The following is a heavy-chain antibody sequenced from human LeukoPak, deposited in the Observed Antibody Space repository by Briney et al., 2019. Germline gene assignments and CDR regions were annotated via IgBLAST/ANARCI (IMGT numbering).Heavy chain of an antibody. D-gene: IGHD3-16*01. J-gene: IGHJ3*02. V-gene: IGHV3-21*01. CDR2: ISRSSTYI. CDR1: GFTFSSYS. CDR3: AKEVRGDAFDI. Sequence: PGGSLRLSCATPGFTFSSYSMNWVRQAPGKGLEWVSSISRSSTYIYYADSVKGRFTISRDNAKNSLYLQMNSLRAEDTAVYYCAKEVRGDAFDIWGQGTMVTVSS.